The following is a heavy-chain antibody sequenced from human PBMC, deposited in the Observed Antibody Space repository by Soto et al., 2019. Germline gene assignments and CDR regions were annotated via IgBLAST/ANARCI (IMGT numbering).Heavy chain of an antibody. D-gene: IGHD3-22*01. V-gene: IGHV3-23*01. CDR1: GFTFSSYA. J-gene: IGHJ4*02. CDR3: AKELGSYYYDSSGYYYGY. Sequence: VGSLRLSCAASGFTFSSYAMSWVRQAPGKGLEWVSAISGSGGSTYYADSVKGRFTISRDNSKNTLYLQMNSLRAEDTAVYYCAKELGSYYYDSSGYYYGYWGQGTLVTVSS. CDR2: ISGSGGST.